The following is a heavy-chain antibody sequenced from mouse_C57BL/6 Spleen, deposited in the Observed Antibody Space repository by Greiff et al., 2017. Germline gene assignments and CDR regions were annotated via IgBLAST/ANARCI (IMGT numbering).Heavy chain of an antibody. V-gene: IGHV2-3*01. J-gene: IGHJ3*01. Sequence: VQLQQSGPGLVSPSQSLSITCTVSGFSLTSYGVSWVSQPPGKGLEWLGVIWGDGGTNYHSALISRLSISNDNSKSQVVLKLNSLQTDDTAAFYCATLYGGYYWFAYWGQGTLVTVSA. D-gene: IGHD2-3*01. CDR3: ATLYGGYYWFAY. CDR1: GFSLTSYG. CDR2: IWGDGGT.